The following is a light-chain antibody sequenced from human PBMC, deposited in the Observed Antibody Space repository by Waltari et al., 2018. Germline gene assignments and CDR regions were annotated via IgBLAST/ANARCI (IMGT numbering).Light chain of an antibody. CDR1: QGISSW. V-gene: IGKV1D-12*01. Sequence: DIQMTQSPSSVSASVGDRVTITCRASQGISSWLAWYQQKPGKAPKLLIYAAARWQCGAPARFSGSGSGTDFTLPISSLEPEDLAPYDCQRGNSVSLTCGGGTMLGIK. J-gene: IGKJ4*01. CDR2: AAA. CDR3: QRGNSVSLT.